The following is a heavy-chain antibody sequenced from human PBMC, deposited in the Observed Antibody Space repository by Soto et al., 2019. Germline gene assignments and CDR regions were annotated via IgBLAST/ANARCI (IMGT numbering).Heavy chain of an antibody. CDR1: GFTFSSYA. CDR3: AKGTTAVYCFDF. D-gene: IGHD2-15*01. J-gene: IGHJ4*02. CDR2: ISATGGSA. V-gene: IGHV3-23*01. Sequence: DVQLLESGGGLVQPGGSLRLSCAASGFTFSSYAMSWVRQAPGKGLGWVSAISATGGSAFYADSVKGRFTISRDNSKNTVFLQIDSLVTEDTAAYYCAKGTTAVYCFDFWGQGTLVTVSS.